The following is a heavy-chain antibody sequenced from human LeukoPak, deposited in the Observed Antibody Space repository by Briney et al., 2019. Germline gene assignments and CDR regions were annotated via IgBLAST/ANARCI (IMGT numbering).Heavy chain of an antibody. CDR3: ARDRGRGVRNWFDP. CDR1: GYTFTKYY. J-gene: IGHJ5*02. D-gene: IGHD3-10*01. CDR2: SNPNTGGT. V-gene: IGHV1-2*02. Sequence: ASVKVSCKASGYTFTKYYIYWVRQAPGQGLEWMGWSNPNTGGTHFAQKFQGRVTMTRDTSISTAYMELSRLRSDDTAVYYCARDRGRGVRNWFDPWGQGTLVTVSS.